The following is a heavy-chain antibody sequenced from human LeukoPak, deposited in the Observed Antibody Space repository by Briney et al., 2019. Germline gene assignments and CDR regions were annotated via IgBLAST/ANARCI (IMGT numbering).Heavy chain of an antibody. J-gene: IGHJ6*03. V-gene: IGHV5-51*01. CDR2: IYPGDSDT. D-gene: IGHD2-2*01. Sequence: KHGESLKISCKGSGYSFTSYWIGWVRQMPGKGLEWMGIIYPGDSDTRYSPSFQGQVTISADKSISTAYLQWSSPKASDTAMYYCARLGAYCSSTSCYLYYYYMDVWGKGTTVTVSS. CDR1: GYSFTSYW. CDR3: ARLGAYCSSTSCYLYYYYMDV.